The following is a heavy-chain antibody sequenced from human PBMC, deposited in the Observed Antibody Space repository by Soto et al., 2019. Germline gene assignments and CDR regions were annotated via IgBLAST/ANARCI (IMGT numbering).Heavy chain of an antibody. V-gene: IGHV3-7*01. Sequence: PGGSLRLSCAASGFSISDYWMSWVRQAPGKGLEWVANIKRDGSEKYYVDSVKGRFTISRDNAKNSLYLQMNSLGADDTAVYYCARDRDLAVPAAVIYFDSWGQGTLVTISS. J-gene: IGHJ4*02. CDR1: GFSISDYW. CDR2: IKRDGSEK. D-gene: IGHD2-2*01. CDR3: ARDRDLAVPAAVIYFDS.